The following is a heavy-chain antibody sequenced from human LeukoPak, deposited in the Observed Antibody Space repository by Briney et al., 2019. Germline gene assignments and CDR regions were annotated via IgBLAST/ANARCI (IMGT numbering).Heavy chain of an antibody. D-gene: IGHD3-9*01. V-gene: IGHV4-39*07. CDR3: ARDPRRDILTGYAFGY. CDR1: GGSISSSNYY. CDR2: MYYSGNT. Sequence: SETLSLTCTVSGGSISSSNYYWGWIRQPPGKGLEWIGSMYYSGNTDYNPSLKSRVTISVDTSKNQFSLKLSSVTAADTAVYYCARDPRRDILTGYAFGYWGQGTLVTVSS. J-gene: IGHJ4*02.